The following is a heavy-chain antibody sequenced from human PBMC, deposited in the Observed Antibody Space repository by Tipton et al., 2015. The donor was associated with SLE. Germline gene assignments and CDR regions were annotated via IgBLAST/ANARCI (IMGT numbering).Heavy chain of an antibody. J-gene: IGHJ6*03. CDR1: GFTFSSYA. D-gene: IGHD6-13*01. V-gene: IGHV3-23*03. CDR2: IYSGGSST. Sequence: GSLRLSCAASGFTFSSYAMSWVRQAPGKGLEWVSVIYSGGSSTYYEDAVKGQFTISRDNSKNTLYLQMNSLRAEDTAVYYCAKLAQGYSSSSFYYSYMDVWGKGTTVTISS. CDR3: AKLAQGYSSSSFYYSYMDV.